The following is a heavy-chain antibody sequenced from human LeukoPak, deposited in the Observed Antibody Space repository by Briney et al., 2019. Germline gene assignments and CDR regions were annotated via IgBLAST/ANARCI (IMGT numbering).Heavy chain of an antibody. CDR1: GFTFSSYS. CDR2: ISSSSSYI. D-gene: IGHD3-22*01. V-gene: IGHV3-21*01. Sequence: GGSLRHSCAASGFTFSSYSMNWVRQAPGKGLEWVSSISSSSSYIYYADSVKGRFTISRDNAKNSLYLQMNSLRAEDTAVYYCARDWFGNYYDSSGHYWGQGTLVTVSS. J-gene: IGHJ4*02. CDR3: ARDWFGNYYDSSGHY.